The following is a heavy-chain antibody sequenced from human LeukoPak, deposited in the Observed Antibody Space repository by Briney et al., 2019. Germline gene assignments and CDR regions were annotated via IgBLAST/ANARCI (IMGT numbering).Heavy chain of an antibody. D-gene: IGHD6-25*01. CDR2: ISGSGGGP. J-gene: IGHJ6*02. CDR3: AKSAASTQYYYGMDV. CDR1: GFTFSSYA. Sequence: PGGSLRLSCTASGFTFSSYAMSWVRQAPGKGLEWVSTISGSGGGPYYADSVKGRFTISRDNSKNTLSLQMNSLRAEDTAVYYCAKSAASTQYYYGMDVWGQGTTVTVSS. V-gene: IGHV3-23*01.